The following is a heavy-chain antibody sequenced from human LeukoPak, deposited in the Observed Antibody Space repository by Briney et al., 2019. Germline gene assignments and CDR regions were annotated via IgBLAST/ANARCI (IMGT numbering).Heavy chain of an antibody. D-gene: IGHD2-2*01. J-gene: IGHJ4*02. CDR3: ARGPRYCSSTSCFYYLDY. CDR1: GYTFTSYD. CDR2: MNPNSGNT. Sequence: GASVKVSCKASGYTFTSYDINWVRQATGQGLEWMGWMNPNSGNTGYAQKFQGRVTMTRNTSISTAYMELSSLRSEDTAVYYCARGPRYCSSTSCFYYLDYWGQGTLVTVSS. V-gene: IGHV1-8*01.